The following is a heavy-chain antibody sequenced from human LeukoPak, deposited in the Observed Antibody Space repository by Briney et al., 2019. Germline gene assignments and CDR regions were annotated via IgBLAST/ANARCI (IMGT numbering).Heavy chain of an antibody. D-gene: IGHD3-9*01. Sequence: GGSLRLSCTASAFTFNNFPMHWVRQAPGKGLEWVTLILKDGSDAFYADSVKGRFTISRDNSENTLFLQMNSLRAEDTAIYYCARDFHYFFDYCGQGTLVTVSS. CDR1: AFTFNNFP. CDR2: ILKDGSDA. J-gene: IGHJ4*02. V-gene: IGHV3-30-3*01. CDR3: ARDFHYFFDY.